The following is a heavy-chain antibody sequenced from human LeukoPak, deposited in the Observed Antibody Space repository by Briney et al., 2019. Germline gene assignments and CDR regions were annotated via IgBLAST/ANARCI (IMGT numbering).Heavy chain of an antibody. V-gene: IGHV1-8*01. J-gene: IGHJ4*02. D-gene: IGHD5-24*01. CDR3: ARALGDVTYYFDY. CDR2: MNPNSGNT. Sequence: ASVTVSCKASGYTFTSYDINWVRQATGQGLEWMGWMNPNSGNTGYAQKFQGRVTMTTDTSTSTAYMELRSLRSDDTAVYYCARALGDVTYYFDYWGQGTLVTVSS. CDR1: GYTFTSYD.